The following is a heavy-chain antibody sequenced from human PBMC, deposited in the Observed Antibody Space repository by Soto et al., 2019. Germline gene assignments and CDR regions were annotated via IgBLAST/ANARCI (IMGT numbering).Heavy chain of an antibody. CDR1: GGTFSSYT. CDR2: IIPILGIA. Sequence: SVKVSCKACGGTFSSYTISWVRQAPGQGLEWMGRIIPILGIANYAQKFQGRVTITADKSTSTAYMELSSPRSEDTAVYYCARDTDSSGYYYYYYGMDVWGQGTTVTVSS. V-gene: IGHV1-69*04. J-gene: IGHJ6*02. D-gene: IGHD3-22*01. CDR3: ARDTDSSGYYYYYYGMDV.